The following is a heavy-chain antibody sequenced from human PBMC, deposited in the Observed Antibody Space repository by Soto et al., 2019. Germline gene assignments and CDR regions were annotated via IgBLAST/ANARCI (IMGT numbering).Heavy chain of an antibody. Sequence: QVQLVQSGAEVKKPGASVKVSCKASGYTFTTYGMSWVRQAPGQGLDWMGWISTYNGNTKYAERPQGRVTMTTNTTTSTAYLGLRSLRSDDTAVYYCARGPTDYYDNSGNYFLDYWGQGTLVTVSS. CDR1: GYTFTTYG. V-gene: IGHV1-18*01. J-gene: IGHJ4*02. CDR2: ISTYNGNT. CDR3: ARGPTDYYDNSGNYFLDY. D-gene: IGHD3-22*01.